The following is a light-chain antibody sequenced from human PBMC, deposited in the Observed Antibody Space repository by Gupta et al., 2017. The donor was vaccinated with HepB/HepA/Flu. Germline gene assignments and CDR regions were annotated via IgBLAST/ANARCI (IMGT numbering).Light chain of an antibody. CDR1: SSDVGGYNY. CDR2: DVS. J-gene: IGLJ1*01. CDR3: CSYTGTYTYV. V-gene: IGLV2-11*01. Sequence: QSALTQPPSVSGSPGQSATISCTGTSSDVGGYNYVSWYQQHPGKAPKLMIYDVSKRPSGVPDRFSGSKAGNTASLTISGRQAEEEADYYCCSYTGTYTYVFGTGTRVTVL.